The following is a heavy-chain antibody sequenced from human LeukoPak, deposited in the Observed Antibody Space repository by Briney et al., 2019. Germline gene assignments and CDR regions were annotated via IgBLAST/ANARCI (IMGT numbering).Heavy chain of an antibody. CDR2: INPSGGST. V-gene: IGHV1-46*01. D-gene: IGHD3-10*01. J-gene: IGHJ3*02. Sequence: GASVKVSCKASGYTFTSYYMHLVRQAPGQGLEWMGIINPSGGSTSYAQKFQGRVTMTRDTSTSTVYMELSSLRSEDTAVYYCARVRSRVRGAFDIWGQGTMVTVSS. CDR3: ARVRSRVRGAFDI. CDR1: GYTFTSYY.